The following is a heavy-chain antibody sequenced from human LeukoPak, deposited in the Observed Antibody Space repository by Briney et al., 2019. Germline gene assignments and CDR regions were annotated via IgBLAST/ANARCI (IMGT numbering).Heavy chain of an antibody. J-gene: IGHJ4*02. CDR2: INPNSGET. V-gene: IGHV1-2*02. CDR3: ARDRDYSNTERGFDY. Sequence: ASVRVSCKTSGYTFTDYYIHWVRQAPGQGLEWMGWINPNSGETNSAQTFQGRVTMTGDTSISTAYMELRRVTSDDTAVYYCARDRDYSNTERGFDYWGQGTLVTVSS. CDR1: GYTFTDYY. D-gene: IGHD4-11*01.